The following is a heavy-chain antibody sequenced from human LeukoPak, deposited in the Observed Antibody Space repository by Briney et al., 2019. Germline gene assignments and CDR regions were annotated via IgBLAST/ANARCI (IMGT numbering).Heavy chain of an antibody. CDR2: ISYTGTT. J-gene: IGHJ4*02. V-gene: IGHV4-39*01. CDR1: VDSISSSGYY. Sequence: SETLSLTCGVSVDSISSSGYYWAWIRQPPGTGLEWIGSISYTGTTYYNPSLKSRLTISADRSKNQFSLKLTSVTAADTAVYYCARRRIVATIDYWGQGTLVTVSS. CDR3: ARRRIVATIDY. D-gene: IGHD5-12*01.